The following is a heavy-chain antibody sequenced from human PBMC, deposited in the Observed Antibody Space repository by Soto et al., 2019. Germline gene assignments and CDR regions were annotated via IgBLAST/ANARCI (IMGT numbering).Heavy chain of an antibody. CDR2: IYYSGST. J-gene: IGHJ6*04. CDR3: ARVYYEVWSRIRSSTGTDV. D-gene: IGHD3-3*01. V-gene: IGHV4-59*01. CDR1: HGTSGGYG. Sequence: VAHGTSGGYGGSRIRKKPGKGLEWIGYIYYSGSTNYNPSLKSRVTISVDTSKNQFSLKLSSVTAADTAVYYCARVYYEVWSRIRSSTGTDVWRKGTTVTGSP.